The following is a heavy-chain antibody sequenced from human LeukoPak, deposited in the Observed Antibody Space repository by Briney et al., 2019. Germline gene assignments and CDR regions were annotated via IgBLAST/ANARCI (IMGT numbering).Heavy chain of an antibody. J-gene: IGHJ4*02. Sequence: GGSLRLSCAASGFTFNNYWMHWVRQAPGKGLVWLSRISADGSTINYVDSVKGRFTISRDNAKNTLYLQMNSLRAEDTAVYYRVRGWGQDTTDYWGPGTLVTVSS. CDR2: ISADGSTI. CDR1: GFTFNNYW. CDR3: VRGWGQDTTDY. V-gene: IGHV3-74*01. D-gene: IGHD2-15*01.